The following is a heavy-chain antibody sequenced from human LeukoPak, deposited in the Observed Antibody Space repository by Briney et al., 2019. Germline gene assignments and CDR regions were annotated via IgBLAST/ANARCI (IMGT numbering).Heavy chain of an antibody. CDR1: GFTFSSYS. D-gene: IGHD6-19*01. CDR3: ARDSHSSGWSDY. Sequence: GGSLRLSCAASGFTFSSYSMNWVRQAPGKGLEWVSSISSSSSYIYYADSVKGRFTISRDNAKNSLYLQMNSLRAEDTAVYYCARDSHSSGWSDYWGQGTLVTVSS. CDR2: ISSSSSYI. V-gene: IGHV3-21*01. J-gene: IGHJ4*02.